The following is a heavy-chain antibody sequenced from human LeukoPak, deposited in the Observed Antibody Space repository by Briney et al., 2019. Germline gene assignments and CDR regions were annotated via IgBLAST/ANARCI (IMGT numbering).Heavy chain of an antibody. CDR3: ARDSRSGVFGVAPFDY. Sequence: PGGSVRLSCAASGFTFSDYYMSWMRQAPGKGLEWVSYISSSGSTIYYADSVKGRFTISRDNAKNSLYLQMNSLRAEDTAVYYCARDSRSGVFGVAPFDYWGQGTLVTVSS. CDR2: ISSSGSTI. V-gene: IGHV3-11*04. D-gene: IGHD3-3*01. CDR1: GFTFSDYY. J-gene: IGHJ4*02.